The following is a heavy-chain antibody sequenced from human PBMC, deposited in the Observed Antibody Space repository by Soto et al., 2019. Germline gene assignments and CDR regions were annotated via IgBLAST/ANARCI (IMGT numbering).Heavy chain of an antibody. CDR2: MNPNSGNT. V-gene: IGHV1-8*01. Sequence: GASVKVSCKASGYSFASYDINWVRQAPGQGLEWMGWMNPNSGNTGYAQKFQGRVTMTRNTSISTAYMELSSLRSDDTAVYYCARGRVGTRKMGRDAXDIWGQGTMVTVSS. D-gene: IGHD1-26*01. CDR1: GYSFASYD. J-gene: IGHJ3*02. CDR3: ARGRVGTRKMGRDAXDI.